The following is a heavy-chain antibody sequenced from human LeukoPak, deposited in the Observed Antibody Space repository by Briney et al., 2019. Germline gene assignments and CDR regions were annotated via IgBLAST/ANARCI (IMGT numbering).Heavy chain of an antibody. J-gene: IGHJ4*02. CDR1: GYTFTGYY. V-gene: IGHV1-2*05. CDR3: ARVSRYYYDSSGYYAYFDY. Sequence: ASVKVSCKASGYTFTGYYMHWVRQAPGQGLEWMGRINPNSGGTNYAQKFQGRVTMTRDTSISTAYMELSRLRSDDTVVYYCARVSRYYYDSSGYYAYFDYWGQGTLVTVSS. CDR2: INPNSGGT. D-gene: IGHD3-22*01.